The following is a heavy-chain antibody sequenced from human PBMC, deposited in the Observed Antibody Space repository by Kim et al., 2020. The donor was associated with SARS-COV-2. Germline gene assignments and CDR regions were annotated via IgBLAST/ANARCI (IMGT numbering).Heavy chain of an antibody. CDR2: IDPSDSYT. CDR3: ARHGGGYDSWFDP. CDR1: GYSFTSYW. V-gene: IGHV5-10-1*01. D-gene: IGHD5-12*01. Sequence: GESLKISCKGSGYSFTSYWISWVRQMPGKGLEWMGRIDPSDSYTNYSPSFQGHVTISADKSISTAYLQWSSLKASDTAMYYCARHGGGYDSWFDPWGQGTLVTVSS. J-gene: IGHJ5*02.